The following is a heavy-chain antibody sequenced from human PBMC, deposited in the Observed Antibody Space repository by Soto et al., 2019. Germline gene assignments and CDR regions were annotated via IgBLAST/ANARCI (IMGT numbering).Heavy chain of an antibody. Sequence: QVQLVQSGAEVKKPGASVKVSCKASGYTFTSYGISWVRQAPGQGLEWMGWISAYNGNTNYAQKLQGRVTMTTGTSTSTGYMEVRDLRSDDTGVYYWAGDGGDSSGWYPFDYWGQGTLVTVSS. J-gene: IGHJ4*02. CDR1: GYTFTSYG. D-gene: IGHD6-19*01. CDR3: AGDGGDSSGWYPFDY. CDR2: ISAYNGNT. V-gene: IGHV1-18*01.